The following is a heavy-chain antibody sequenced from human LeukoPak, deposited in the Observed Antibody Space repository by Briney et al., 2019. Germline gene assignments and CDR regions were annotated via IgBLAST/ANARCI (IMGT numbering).Heavy chain of an antibody. V-gene: IGHV4-59*01. CDR2: IYYSGNT. Sequence: SETLSLTCTVSGGSISSYYWSWIRQPPGKGPEWIGYIYYSGNTHYNPSLKSRVTISVDTSKNQFSLKLTSVTAADTAVYYCARGASDLTYDYGVNWGQGTLVTVSS. J-gene: IGHJ4*01. CDR1: GGSISSYY. CDR3: ARGASDLTYDYGVN. D-gene: IGHD4-17*01.